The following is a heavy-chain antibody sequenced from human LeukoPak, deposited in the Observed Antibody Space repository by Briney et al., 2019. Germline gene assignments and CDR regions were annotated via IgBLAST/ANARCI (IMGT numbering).Heavy chain of an antibody. Sequence: GGSLRLSCAASGFTFSSYSMNWVRQAPGKGLEWVSSISSSSSYIYYADSVKGRFTISRDNAKNSLYLQMNSLRAEDTAVYYCARDLALWFGELPDYWGQGTLVTVSS. CDR1: GFTFSSYS. D-gene: IGHD3-10*01. V-gene: IGHV3-21*01. J-gene: IGHJ4*02. CDR3: ARDLALWFGELPDY. CDR2: ISSSSSYI.